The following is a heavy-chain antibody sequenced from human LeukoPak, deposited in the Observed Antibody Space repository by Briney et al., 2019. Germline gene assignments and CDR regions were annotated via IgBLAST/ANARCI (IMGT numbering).Heavy chain of an antibody. CDR1: GYRFTSYW. Sequence: GESLKISCEVSGYRFTSYWIAWVRQMPGKGLEWMGIIYPGGSDTRYSPSFQGQVTISADKSISTAYLQWSSLKASDTAMYYCARLIGYTHYYWGQGTLVTVSS. CDR3: ARLIGYTHYY. D-gene: IGHD5-18*01. V-gene: IGHV5-51*01. CDR2: IYPGGSDT. J-gene: IGHJ4*02.